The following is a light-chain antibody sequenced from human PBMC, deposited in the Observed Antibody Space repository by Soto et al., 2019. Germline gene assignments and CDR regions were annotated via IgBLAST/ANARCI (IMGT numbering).Light chain of an antibody. V-gene: IGKV3-15*01. CDR3: QQYNTWPQYT. J-gene: IGKJ2*01. CDR1: QSVSSN. CDR2: GAS. Sequence: EIVMTQSPATLSVSPGERATLSCRARQSVSSNLAWYQQKPGQAPRLLIYGASTRATGIPVRFSGSGSGTAFTLTISSLQSKDFAVYYCQQYNTWPQYTFGQGTKMEIK.